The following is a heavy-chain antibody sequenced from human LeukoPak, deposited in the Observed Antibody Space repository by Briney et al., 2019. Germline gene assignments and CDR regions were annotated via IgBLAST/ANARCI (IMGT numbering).Heavy chain of an antibody. J-gene: IGHJ4*02. Sequence: GGSLRLSCAASGFTFSSYWMSWVRQAPGKGLEWVANIKQDGSEKYYVDSVKGRFTISRDNAKNSLYLQMNSLRAEDTAVYYCARGRMGYYYGSGEGVFDYWGQGTLVTVSS. CDR2: IKQDGSEK. V-gene: IGHV3-7*05. CDR3: ARGRMGYYYGSGEGVFDY. CDR1: GFTFSSYW. D-gene: IGHD3-10*01.